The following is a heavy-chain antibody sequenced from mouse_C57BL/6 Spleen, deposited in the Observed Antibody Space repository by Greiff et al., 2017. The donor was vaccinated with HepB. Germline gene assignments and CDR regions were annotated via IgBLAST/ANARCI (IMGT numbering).Heavy chain of an antibody. Sequence: VQLQQSGAELMKPGASVKLSCKATGYTFTGYWIEWVKQRPGHGLEWIGEILPGSGSTNYNEKFKGKATFTADTSSNTAYMQLSSLTTEDSAIYYCARGGNYYGSSYSHYFDYWGQGTTLTVSS. CDR1: GYTFTGYW. CDR3: ARGGNYYGSSYSHYFDY. CDR2: ILPGSGST. D-gene: IGHD1-1*01. V-gene: IGHV1-9*01. J-gene: IGHJ2*01.